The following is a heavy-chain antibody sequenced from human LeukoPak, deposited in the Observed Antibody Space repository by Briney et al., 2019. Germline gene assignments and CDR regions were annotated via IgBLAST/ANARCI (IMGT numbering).Heavy chain of an antibody. Sequence: PSETLSLTCVLYGGSLSGYYFSWIRESPGKGLEWIGEINHSGKTKYNPSLKSRVTISVDTSKNQFSVKLSSVTAADTAVYFCARHGHNHFYDYWGQGTLVTVSS. D-gene: IGHD1-14*01. CDR1: GGSLSGYY. V-gene: IGHV4-34*01. CDR3: ARHGHNHFYDY. CDR2: INHSGKT. J-gene: IGHJ4*02.